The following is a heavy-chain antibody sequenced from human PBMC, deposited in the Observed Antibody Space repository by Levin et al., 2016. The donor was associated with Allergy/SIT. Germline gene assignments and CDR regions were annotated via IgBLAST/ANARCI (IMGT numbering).Heavy chain of an antibody. J-gene: IGHJ4*02. CDR2: ISAYNGKT. Sequence: WVRQAPGQGLEWMGWISAYNGKTDYAQKFQDRVTMTTDTSTSTAFMELSSLRYDDTAVYYCARTRAGFDYWGQGTLVTVSS. CDR3: ARTRAGFDY. V-gene: IGHV1-18*01. D-gene: IGHD6-19*01.